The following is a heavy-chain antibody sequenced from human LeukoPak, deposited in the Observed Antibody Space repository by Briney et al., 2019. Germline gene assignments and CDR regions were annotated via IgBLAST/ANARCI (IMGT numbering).Heavy chain of an antibody. CDR2: ISGSGHYT. D-gene: IGHD2-2*01. CDR3: AKGLQLLKTCCYYYYGMDV. CDR1: GFTFSSYD. Sequence: PGGSLRLSCAASGFTFSSYDMSWVRQAPGKGLEWVSTISGSGHYTNYADSVKGWFTISRDNSKNTLCLQMNGLRAEDTAVYYCAKGLQLLKTCCYYYYGMDVWGQGTTVTVSS. J-gene: IGHJ6*02. V-gene: IGHV3-23*01.